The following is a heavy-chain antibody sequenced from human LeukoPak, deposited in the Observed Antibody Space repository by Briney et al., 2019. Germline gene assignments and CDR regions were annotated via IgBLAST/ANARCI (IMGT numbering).Heavy chain of an antibody. CDR2: IIGSGDLI. V-gene: IGHV3-48*02. CDR3: ARVRGATLSYHYFDY. CDR1: GFTFSSYS. J-gene: IGHJ4*02. D-gene: IGHD1-26*01. Sequence: PGGSLRLSCAASGFTFSSYSMNWVRQAPGKGLERGSFIIGSGDLIYYADSVTGRFTISRDNAKNSLYLQMNSLRDDDTAVYYCARVRGATLSYHYFDYWGQGALVTVSS.